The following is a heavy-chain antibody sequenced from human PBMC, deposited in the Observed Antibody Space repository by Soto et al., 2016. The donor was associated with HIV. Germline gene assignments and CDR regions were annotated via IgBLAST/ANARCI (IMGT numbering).Heavy chain of an antibody. Sequence: QVQLQESGPGLVKSSETLSLTCTVSGGSISRYYWSWIRQPPGKRLAWIGDVYYTGSTNYNPSLKSRVTISIDTSKNQFSLKLNSVTAADTAFYYCARVWDYYDGREAVAFDIWGQGTMVTVSS. CDR3: ARVWDYYDGREAVAFDI. CDR1: GGSISRYY. CDR2: VYYTGST. D-gene: IGHD3-22*01. J-gene: IGHJ3*02. V-gene: IGHV4-59*01.